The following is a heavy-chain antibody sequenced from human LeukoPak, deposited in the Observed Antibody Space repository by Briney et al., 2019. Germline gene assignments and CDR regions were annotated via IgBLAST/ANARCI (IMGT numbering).Heavy chain of an antibody. J-gene: IGHJ4*02. CDR2: INHSGSA. CDR1: GGSISGYS. CDR3: ARGQGTVTTH. V-gene: IGHV4-34*01. D-gene: IGHD4-17*01. Sequence: SETLSLTCTVSGGSISGYSWTWIRQPPGKGREWIGEINHSGSANYNPSLKSRVTISLDTSKNQFSLKLSSVTAADTAVYYCARGQGTVTTHWGQGTLVTVSS.